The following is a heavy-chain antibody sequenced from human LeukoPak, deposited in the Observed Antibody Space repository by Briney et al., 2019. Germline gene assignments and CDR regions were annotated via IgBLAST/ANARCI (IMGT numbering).Heavy chain of an antibody. CDR1: GYTFTSHG. D-gene: IGHD6-19*01. J-gene: IGHJ5*02. CDR3: ARDPSNTSGWKTWFDP. V-gene: IGHV1-18*01. Sequence: ASVKVSCKASGYTFTSHGISWGRRAPGQGLEWMGWISAYNGDTKYAQNLQGRVTLTTNTLTTTAYLELRSLTSDDTAVYYCARDPSNTSGWKTWFDPWGQGTLVTVSS. CDR2: ISAYNGDT.